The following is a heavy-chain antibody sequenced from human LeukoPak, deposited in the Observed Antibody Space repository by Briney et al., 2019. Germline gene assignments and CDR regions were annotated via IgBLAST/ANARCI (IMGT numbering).Heavy chain of an antibody. J-gene: IGHJ4*02. Sequence: SETLSLTCAVYGGSFSGYYWSWICQPPGKGLEWIGEINHSGSTNYNPSLKSRVTISVDTSKNQFSLKLSSVTAADTAVYYCARHKNMITFGGVIVIGYFDYWGQGTLVTVSS. CDR1: GGSFSGYY. CDR3: ARHKNMITFGGVIVIGYFDY. D-gene: IGHD3-16*02. CDR2: INHSGST. V-gene: IGHV4-34*01.